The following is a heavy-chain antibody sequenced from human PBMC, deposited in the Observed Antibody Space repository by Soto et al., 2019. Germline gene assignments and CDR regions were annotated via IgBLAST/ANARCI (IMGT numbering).Heavy chain of an antibody. D-gene: IGHD4-17*01. CDR1: GGSISSGGYS. Sequence: PSETLSLTCAVSGGSISSGGYSWSWIRQPPGKGLEWIGYIYYSGSTNYNPSLESRVIISVDTSKNQFSLNLSSVTATDTAIYYCARRKGGDYGHYFDYWGQGTLVTVS. J-gene: IGHJ4*02. CDR2: IYYSGST. V-gene: IGHV4-61*08. CDR3: ARRKGGDYGHYFDY.